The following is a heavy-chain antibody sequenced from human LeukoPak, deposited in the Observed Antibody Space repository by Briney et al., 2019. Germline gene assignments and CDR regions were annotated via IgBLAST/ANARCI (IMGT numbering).Heavy chain of an antibody. J-gene: IGHJ3*02. CDR2: ISGSGGST. CDR3: AKYAPELDAFDI. Sequence: GESLRLSCAASGFTFSSYAMSWVRQAAGKGLEWVSSISGSGGSTYYADSVKGRFTISRDNPKNTLYLQMNSLRAEDTAVYYCAKYAPELDAFDIWGQGTMVTVSS. D-gene: IGHD1-26*01. CDR1: GFTFSSYA. V-gene: IGHV3-23*01.